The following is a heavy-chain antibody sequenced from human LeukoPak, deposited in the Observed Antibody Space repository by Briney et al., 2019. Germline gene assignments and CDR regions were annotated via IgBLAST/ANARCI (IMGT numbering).Heavy chain of an antibody. V-gene: IGHV3-23*01. D-gene: IGHD3-10*01. CDR2: INFSGGDST. CDR3: AKTAEYYGSGNIDY. CDR1: GFTFSNYA. J-gene: IGHJ4*02. Sequence: GGSLRLSCAASGFTFSNYAMSWVRRAPGKGLEWVSSINFSGGDSTYYADSVKGRFTISRDNSKNTLYLQMNSLRAEDTAIYYCAKTAEYYGSGNIDYWGQGTLVTVSS.